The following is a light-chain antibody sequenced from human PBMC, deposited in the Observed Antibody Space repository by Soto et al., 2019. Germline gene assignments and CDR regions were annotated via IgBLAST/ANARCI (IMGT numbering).Light chain of an antibody. CDR2: GSS. J-gene: IGKJ2*01. V-gene: IGKV3-20*01. CDR1: QSVSNNY. CDR3: QQSNNWPYT. Sequence: EVVLTQSPGTLSLSPGERATLSCRASQSVSNNYFAWYQQKPGQAPRLLIFGSSDRATGTPDRFSGSGSGTDFTLTISRLEPEDFAVYYCQQSNNWPYTFGQGTKLEIK.